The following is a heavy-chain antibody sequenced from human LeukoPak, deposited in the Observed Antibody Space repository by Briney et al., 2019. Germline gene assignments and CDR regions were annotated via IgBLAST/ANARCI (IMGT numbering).Heavy chain of an antibody. CDR1: GFTFSTYS. D-gene: IGHD2-21*01. Sequence: PGGSLRLSCAASGFTFSTYSMNWVRRAPGKGLEWVSYISSSSTNIYFADYVKGRFTISRDNAKNTLYLQMNSLRAWDTGWYLCGRRSYSHDAFDIWGQGTMVTVSS. J-gene: IGHJ3*02. V-gene: IGHV3-48*01. CDR2: ISSSSTNI. CDR3: GRRSYSHDAFDI.